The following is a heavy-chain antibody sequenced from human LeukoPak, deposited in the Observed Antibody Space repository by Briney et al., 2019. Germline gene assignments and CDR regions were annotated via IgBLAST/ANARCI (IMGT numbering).Heavy chain of an antibody. CDR2: MNPNSGNT. Sequence: ASVKVSCKASGYTFTSYDINWVRQATGQGLEWMGWMNPNSGNTGYAQKFQGRVTITRNTSISTAYMELSSLRSEDTAVYYCARAVAGTGEYYYYYMDVWGKGTTVTVSS. CDR3: ARAVAGTGEYYYYYMDV. D-gene: IGHD6-19*01. J-gene: IGHJ6*03. CDR1: GYTFTSYD. V-gene: IGHV1-8*03.